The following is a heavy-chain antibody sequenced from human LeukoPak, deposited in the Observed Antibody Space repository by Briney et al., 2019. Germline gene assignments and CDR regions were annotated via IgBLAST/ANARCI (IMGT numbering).Heavy chain of an antibody. J-gene: IGHJ4*02. D-gene: IGHD6-6*01. CDR2: VFYSGTK. CDR3: ARHPSSLALSSFDC. V-gene: IGHV4-39*01. Sequence: PSETLSLTCSVSGGSISTSYYYWGWIRQTPGKGLEWIGSVFYSGTKYYNPSLRSRASISGVMSKSQFSLNLTSVTAADTGIYYCARHPSSLALSSFDCWGQGTLVTVSS. CDR1: GGSISTSYYY.